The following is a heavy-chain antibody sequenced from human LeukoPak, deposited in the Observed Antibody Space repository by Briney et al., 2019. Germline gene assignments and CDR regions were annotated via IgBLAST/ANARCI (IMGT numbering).Heavy chain of an antibody. CDR1: GGSISSGDYY. Sequence: PSETLSLTCTVSGGSISSGDYYWTWIRQPPGKALEWIGYIYYSGSTYYNPSLKSRVSTSVDTSMNQFSLKVTSVTAADTAVYYCSRVKDGYSNFDSWGQGTLVTVSS. V-gene: IGHV4-30-4*01. J-gene: IGHJ4*02. CDR2: IYYSGST. CDR3: SRVKDGYSNFDS. D-gene: IGHD2-15*01.